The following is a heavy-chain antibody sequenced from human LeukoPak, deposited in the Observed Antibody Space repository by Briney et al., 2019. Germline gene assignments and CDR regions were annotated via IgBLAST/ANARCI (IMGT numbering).Heavy chain of an antibody. CDR1: GDNVCNNTTG. CDR3: ARGGGRLDY. D-gene: IGHD6-25*01. V-gene: IGHV6-1*01. J-gene: IGHJ4*02. CDR2: TYYRSKWFI. Sequence: SQTLSLTCAISGDNVCNNTTGWSWIRQSPSRGLEWLGRTYYRSKWFIEYALSVKSRITINPDTSKNQLSLQLNSVTPEDTAVYYCARGGGRLDYWGLGALVTVSS.